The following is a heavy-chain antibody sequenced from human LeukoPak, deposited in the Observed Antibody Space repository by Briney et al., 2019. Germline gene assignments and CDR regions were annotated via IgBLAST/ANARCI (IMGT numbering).Heavy chain of an antibody. V-gene: IGHV3-23*01. J-gene: IGHJ5*02. CDR2: ISGSGGST. CDR3: AKAPTYYDFWSGYAIWFDP. D-gene: IGHD3-3*01. CDR1: GFTFSSYA. Sequence: GGSLRLSCAASGFTFSSYAMSWVRQAPGKGLEWVSAISGSGGSTYYADSVKGRFTISRDNSKNTLYLQMNSLRAEDTAVYYCAKAPTYYDFWSGYAIWFDPWGQGTLVTVPS.